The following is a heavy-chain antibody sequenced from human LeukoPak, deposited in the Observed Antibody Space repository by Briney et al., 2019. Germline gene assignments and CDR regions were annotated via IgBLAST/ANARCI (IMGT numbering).Heavy chain of an antibody. J-gene: IGHJ4*02. CDR2: IYYSGST. CDR3: AGASPVFGVGATNPLFDY. V-gene: IGHV4-39*07. CDR1: GGSISSSGYY. Sequence: SETLSLTCTVSGGSISSSGYYWGWIRQPPGKGLEWIGTIYYSGSTYYNPSLKSRVTISVDTSKNQFSLRLSSVTAADTAVYYCAGASPVFGVGATNPLFDYWGQGTLVTVSS. D-gene: IGHD1-26*01.